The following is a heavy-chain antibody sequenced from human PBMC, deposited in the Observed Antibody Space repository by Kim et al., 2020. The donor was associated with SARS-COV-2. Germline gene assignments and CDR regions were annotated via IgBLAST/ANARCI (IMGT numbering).Heavy chain of an antibody. V-gene: IGHV4-39*01. CDR2: IYYSGST. CDR3: ARLLHRAFDI. J-gene: IGHJ3*02. Sequence: SETLSLTCTVSGGSISSSSYYWGWIRQPPGKGLEWIGSIYYSGSTYYNPSLKSRVTISVDTSKNQFSLKLSSVTAADTAVYYGARLLHRAFDIWGQGTMVTVSS. CDR1: GGSISSSSYY.